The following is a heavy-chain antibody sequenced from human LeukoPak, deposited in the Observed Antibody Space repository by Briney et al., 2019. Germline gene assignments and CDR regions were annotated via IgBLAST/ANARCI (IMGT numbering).Heavy chain of an antibody. CDR3: ASGSGSYRTPYYYMDV. D-gene: IGHD3-10*01. CDR1: GFTFSSSS. CDR2: ISYDGSNK. Sequence: GGSLRLLCAASGFTFSSSSMHWVRQDPGKGPEWVAAISYDGSNKYYAESVKGRFTSSRDNSKNTLYLQMNSLRAEDTAVYYCASGSGSYRTPYYYMDVWGTGTTVTVSS. V-gene: IGHV3-30*04. J-gene: IGHJ6*03.